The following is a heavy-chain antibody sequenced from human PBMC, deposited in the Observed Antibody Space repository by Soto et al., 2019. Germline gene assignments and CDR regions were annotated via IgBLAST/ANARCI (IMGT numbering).Heavy chain of an antibody. D-gene: IGHD3-3*01. Sequence: HPGGSLRLSCAASGFTFSSYWMHWVRQAPGKGLVWVSRINSDGSSTSYADSVKGRFTISRDNAKNTLYLQMNSLRAEDTAVYYCASDLAPYDFWSGYYMDVWGKGTTVTVSS. CDR3: ASDLAPYDFWSGYYMDV. V-gene: IGHV3-74*01. CDR2: INSDGSST. CDR1: GFTFSSYW. J-gene: IGHJ6*03.